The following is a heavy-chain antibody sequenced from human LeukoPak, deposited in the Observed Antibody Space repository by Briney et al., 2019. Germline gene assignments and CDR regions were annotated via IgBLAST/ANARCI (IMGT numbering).Heavy chain of an antibody. V-gene: IGHV3-30*02. D-gene: IGHD3-10*01. J-gene: IGHJ3*02. CDR3: AKLKMVRGVHDAFDI. Sequence: PGGSLRLSCAASGFTFSSYGMHWVRQAPGKGLEWVAFIRYDGSNKYYADSVKGRFTISRDNSKNTLYLQMNSLRAEDTAVYYCAKLKMVRGVHDAFDIWGQGTMVTVSS. CDR2: IRYDGSNK. CDR1: GFTFSSYG.